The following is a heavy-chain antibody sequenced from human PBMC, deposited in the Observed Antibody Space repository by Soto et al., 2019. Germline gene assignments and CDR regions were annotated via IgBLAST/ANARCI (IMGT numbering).Heavy chain of an antibody. CDR3: ARSGWSYYYYGMDV. Sequence: ASVKVSCKASGYTFTSYGISWVRQAPGQGLEWMGWISAYNGNTNYAQKLQGRVTMTTDTSTSTASMELRSLRSDDTAVYYCARSGWSYYYYGMDVWGQGTTVTVSS. D-gene: IGHD2-15*01. CDR1: GYTFTSYG. V-gene: IGHV1-18*01. J-gene: IGHJ6*02. CDR2: ISAYNGNT.